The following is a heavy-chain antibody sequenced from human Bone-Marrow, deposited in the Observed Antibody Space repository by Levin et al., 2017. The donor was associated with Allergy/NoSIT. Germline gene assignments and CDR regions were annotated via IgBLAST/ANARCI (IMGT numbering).Heavy chain of an antibody. D-gene: IGHD3-22*01. Sequence: GGSLRLSCAASRFTFDAYWMNWVRQAPGKGLEWVGDINQDGNEKHYVDSVKGRFTISRDNARNSLYLQMDSLGAGDTAVYYCARVYDNIGYYSGVGAFDMWGQGTTVTVSS. V-gene: IGHV3-7*04. CDR3: ARVYDNIGYYSGVGAFDM. CDR1: RFTFDAYW. J-gene: IGHJ3*02. CDR2: INQDGNEK.